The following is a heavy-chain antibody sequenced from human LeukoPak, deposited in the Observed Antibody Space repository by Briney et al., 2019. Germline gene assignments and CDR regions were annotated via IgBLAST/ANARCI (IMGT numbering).Heavy chain of an antibody. CDR2: IIPIFGTA. CDR3: ATEGDYGGNYLDY. V-gene: IGHV1-69*05. J-gene: IGHJ4*02. Sequence: SVKVSCKASGGTFSSYAISWVRQAPGQGLEWMGRIIPIFGTANFAQKFQGRVTITTDESTSTAYMELSSLRSEDTAVYYCATEGDYGGNYLDYWGQGTLVTVSS. CDR1: GGTFSSYA. D-gene: IGHD4-23*01.